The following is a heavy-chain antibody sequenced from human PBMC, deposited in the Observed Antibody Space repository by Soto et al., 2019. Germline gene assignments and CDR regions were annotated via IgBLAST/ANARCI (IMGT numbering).Heavy chain of an antibody. Sequence: ASVKVYCKASGYTFTSYGISLVRQAPGQGLEWMGWISAYNGNTNYAQKLQGRVTMTTDTSTSTAYMELRSLRSDDTAVYYCARDLYYDILTGYYSIGGYWGQGTLVTVSS. D-gene: IGHD3-9*01. CDR3: ARDLYYDILTGYYSIGGY. J-gene: IGHJ4*02. CDR2: ISAYNGNT. CDR1: GYTFTSYG. V-gene: IGHV1-18*01.